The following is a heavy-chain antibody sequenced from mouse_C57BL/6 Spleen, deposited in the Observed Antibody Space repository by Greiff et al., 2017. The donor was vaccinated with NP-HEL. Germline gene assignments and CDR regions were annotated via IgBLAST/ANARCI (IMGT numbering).Heavy chain of an antibody. CDR3: ARDRGYGSRGGYFDV. J-gene: IGHJ1*03. Sequence: EVMLVESGGGLVKPGGSLKLSCAASGFTFSSYAMSWVRQTPEKRLEWVATISDGGSYTYYPDNVKGRFTISRDNAKNNLYLQMSHLKSEDTAMYYCARDRGYGSRGGYFDVWGTGTTVTVSS. V-gene: IGHV5-4*01. D-gene: IGHD1-1*01. CDR1: GFTFSSYA. CDR2: ISDGGSYT.